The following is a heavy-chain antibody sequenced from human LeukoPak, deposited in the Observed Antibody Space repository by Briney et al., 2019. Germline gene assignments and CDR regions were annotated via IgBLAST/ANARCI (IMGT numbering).Heavy chain of an antibody. CDR3: AVQRGGDGYNTFDY. D-gene: IGHD5-24*01. CDR1: GFTFSSYA. J-gene: IGHJ4*02. Sequence: GGPLRPSCAASGFTFSSYAMSWVRQAPGKGLEWFSGLSGSGDDTDYADSVEGRFTISRDNSKNTVYLQMNSLRAEETAVYYCAVQRGGDGYNTFDYWGQGTLVTVSS. V-gene: IGHV3-23*01. CDR2: LSGSGDDT.